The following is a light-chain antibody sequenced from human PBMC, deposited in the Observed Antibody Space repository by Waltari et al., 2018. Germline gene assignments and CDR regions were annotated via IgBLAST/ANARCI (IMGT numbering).Light chain of an antibody. CDR3: NSRDSSGNHVV. CDR2: GKN. J-gene: IGLJ2*01. CDR1: ILRSYQ. V-gene: IGLV3-19*01. Sequence: SFELTQDQTVTLPLGQAVRIACERGILRSYQVSWYQQKPGQAPVLLIYGKNNRPSGIPDRFSGSSSGNTSSLTITGAQAEDEADYYCNSRDSSGNHVVFGGGTKLTVL.